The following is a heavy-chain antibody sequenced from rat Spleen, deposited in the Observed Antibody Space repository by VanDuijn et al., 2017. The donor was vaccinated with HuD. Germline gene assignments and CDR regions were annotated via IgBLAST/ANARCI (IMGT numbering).Heavy chain of an antibody. Sequence: EAQLVESGGGLVQPGRSLKLSCAASGFTFSDYGVAWVRQAPTKGLEWVASISPSGVTYYRDSVKGRFTVSRENAKSTLYFLMDSLRSEDTATYYCVRQDTSGYSNWFTYWGQGTLVTVSS. J-gene: IGHJ3*01. D-gene: IGHD4-3*01. CDR1: GFTFSDYG. CDR2: ISPSGVT. V-gene: IGHV5S13*01. CDR3: VRQDTSGYSNWFTY.